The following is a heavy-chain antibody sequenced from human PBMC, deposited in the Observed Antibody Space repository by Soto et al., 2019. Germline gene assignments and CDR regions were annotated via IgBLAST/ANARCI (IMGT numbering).Heavy chain of an antibody. CDR2: TGSGTGPG. D-gene: IGHD2-15*01. Sequence: SAQVSCKASGGSLITNPIRWVRQAPGQGLEWMGGTGSGTGPGNHAQKFQGRLTVTADKSTSTVYMELTNLSSEDTAVYYCARRDSGGFYRFFDSWGQGTLVTVSS. V-gene: IGHV1-69*06. J-gene: IGHJ4*02. CDR1: GGSLITNP. CDR3: ARRDSGGFYRFFDS.